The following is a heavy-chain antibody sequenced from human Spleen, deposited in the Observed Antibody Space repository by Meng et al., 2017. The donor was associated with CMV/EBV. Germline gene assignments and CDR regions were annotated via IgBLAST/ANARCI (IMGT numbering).Heavy chain of an antibody. CDR2: IYNSGST. CDR3: AREGRSHQVGVSVY. D-gene: IGHD2-21*01. CDR1: GYSISSSDYY. Sequence: QLPLPDAVPGLVKPSAPLFPTCAVSGYSISSSDYYCSWIRQPPGKGLEWIGYIYNSGSTYYNPSLKSRVTISVDTSKNQFSLKLRFVTAADTAVYYCAREGRSHQVGVSVYWGQGNLVTVSS. V-gene: IGHV4-30-4*02. J-gene: IGHJ4*02.